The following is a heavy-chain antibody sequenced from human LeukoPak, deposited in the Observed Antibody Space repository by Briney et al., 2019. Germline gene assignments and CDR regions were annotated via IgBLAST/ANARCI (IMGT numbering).Heavy chain of an antibody. Sequence: GGSLRLSCAASGFTYNSYAMSWVRQAPGKGLQWVSALSGSGLSTYYADSVKGRFTISRDNAKSSLYLQMNSLRAEDTAVYYCARDAPAGFWSGSVFFDYWGQGTPVTVSS. V-gene: IGHV3-23*01. D-gene: IGHD3-3*01. CDR3: ARDAPAGFWSGSVFFDY. CDR1: GFTYNSYA. J-gene: IGHJ4*02. CDR2: LSGSGLST.